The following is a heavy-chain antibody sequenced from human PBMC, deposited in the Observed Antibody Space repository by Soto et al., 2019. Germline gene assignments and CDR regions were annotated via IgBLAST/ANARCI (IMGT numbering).Heavy chain of an antibody. Sequence: QITLKESGPTLVKPTQTLTLTCTFSGFSLTTSGVGVGWIRQSPGKALEWLALIYWDDDKASRPSLGSRLTITKDTSRNQVVLTMTNMDPVDTATYYCVHSIAPRLFDYWGQGTLVTV. J-gene: IGHJ4*02. CDR2: IYWDDDK. CDR3: VHSIAPRLFDY. V-gene: IGHV2-5*02. CDR1: GFSLTTSGVG. D-gene: IGHD6-13*01.